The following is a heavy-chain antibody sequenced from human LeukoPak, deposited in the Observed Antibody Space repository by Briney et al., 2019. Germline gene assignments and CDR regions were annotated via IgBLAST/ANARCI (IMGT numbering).Heavy chain of an antibody. D-gene: IGHD5-12*01. CDR2: ISGSGVST. CDR3: AKDVRGYDALIDY. J-gene: IGHJ4*02. CDR1: GFTFSNYA. Sequence: GGPLRLSCAASGFTFSNYAMSWVRRAPGKGLEWVSTISGSGVSTYYADSVKGRFTISRDNSKNTLYLQMNSLRAEDTAVYYCAKDVRGYDALIDYWGQGTLVTVSS. V-gene: IGHV3-23*01.